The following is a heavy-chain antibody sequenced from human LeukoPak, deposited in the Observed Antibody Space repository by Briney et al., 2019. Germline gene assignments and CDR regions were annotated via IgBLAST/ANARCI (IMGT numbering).Heavy chain of an antibody. CDR1: SGSFRTYY. D-gene: IGHD5-18*01. Sequence: SETLSLTCTVSSGSFRTYYWSWIRQPPGKGLEWIGYIYYSGSTNYNPSLKSRVTISVDTSKNRFSLKLSSVTAADTAVYYCAKILSKYSYGFDYWGQGTLLTVSS. J-gene: IGHJ4*02. CDR2: IYYSGST. V-gene: IGHV4-59*01. CDR3: AKILSKYSYGFDY.